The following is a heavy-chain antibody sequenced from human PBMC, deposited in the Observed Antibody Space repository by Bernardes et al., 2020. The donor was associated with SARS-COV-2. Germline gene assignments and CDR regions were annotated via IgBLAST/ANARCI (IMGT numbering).Heavy chain of an antibody. Sequence: ASMKVSCKASGYTFTGNYMHWVRQAPGQGLEWMGWINPNSGGTNYAQKIQGRVTMTRDTSISTAYMDLSRLRSDDTAVYYCAREERYSSSLWYFDLWGRGTLVTVSS. CDR1: GYTFTGNY. CDR3: AREERYSSSLWYFDL. J-gene: IGHJ2*01. D-gene: IGHD6-6*01. V-gene: IGHV1-2*02. CDR2: INPNSGGT.